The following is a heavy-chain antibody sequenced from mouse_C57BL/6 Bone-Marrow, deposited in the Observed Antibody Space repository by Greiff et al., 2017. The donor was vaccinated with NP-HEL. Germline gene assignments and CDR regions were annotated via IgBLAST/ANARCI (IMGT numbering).Heavy chain of an antibody. CDR1: GYTFTSYW. V-gene: IGHV1-55*01. J-gene: IGHJ3*01. CDR3: ARGGPVAY. CDR2: IYPGDGNT. Sequence: QVQLQQPGAELVKPGASVKLSCKASGYTFTSYWMNWVKQRPGQGLEWIGEIYPGDGNTNYNEKFKGKATLTVDKSSSTAYMQLSSLTSEDSAVYYCARGGPVAYGGQGTLVTVSA.